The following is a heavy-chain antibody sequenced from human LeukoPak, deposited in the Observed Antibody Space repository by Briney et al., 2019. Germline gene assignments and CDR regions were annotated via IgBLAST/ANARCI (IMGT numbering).Heavy chain of an antibody. J-gene: IGHJ4*02. CDR2: INPSGGST. CDR1: GYTFTNYY. CDR3: AREIVGAPDY. D-gene: IGHD1-26*01. V-gene: IGHV1-46*01. Sequence: ASVKVSCKASGYTFTNYYFHWVRQAPGQGLEWMGIINPSGGSTSYAQKFQGRVTMTRDTSTSTVYMELSSLRSEDTAVYYCAREIVGAPDYWGQGTLVTVSS.